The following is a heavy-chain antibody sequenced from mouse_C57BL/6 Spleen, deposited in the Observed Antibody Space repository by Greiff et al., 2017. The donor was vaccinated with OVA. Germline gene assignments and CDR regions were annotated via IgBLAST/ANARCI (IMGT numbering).Heavy chain of an antibody. D-gene: IGHD2-4*01. CDR1: GFSLTSYG. V-gene: IGHV2-5*01. CDR3: AKNQDYDCLVFRGYFDV. Sequence: VQLQQSGPGLVQPSQSLSITCTVSGFSLTSYGVHWVRQSPGKGLEWMGVIWRGGSTAYNAAFLSRLSITKDNSKSKVFLKMNSRQADDTAIYYCAKNQDYDCLVFRGYFDVWGTGTTVTVSS. J-gene: IGHJ1*03. CDR2: IWRGGST.